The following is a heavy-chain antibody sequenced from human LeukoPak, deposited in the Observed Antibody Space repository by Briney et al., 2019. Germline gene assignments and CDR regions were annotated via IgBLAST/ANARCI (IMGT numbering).Heavy chain of an antibody. CDR1: GGSLNGYY. D-gene: IGHD2/OR15-2a*01. V-gene: IGHV4-34*01. CDR3: ARHTPENRRNGMDV. CDR2: INHSGST. J-gene: IGHJ6*02. Sequence: PSETLSLTCAVYGGSLNGYYWSWIRQPPGKGLEWIGEINHSGSTNYNPSLKSRVTISVDTSKNQFSLKLTSVTAADTAVYYCARHTPENRRNGMDVWGQGTTVTVSS.